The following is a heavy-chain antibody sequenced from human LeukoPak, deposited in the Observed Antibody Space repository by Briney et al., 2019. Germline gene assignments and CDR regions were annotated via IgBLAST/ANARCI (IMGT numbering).Heavy chain of an antibody. D-gene: IGHD6-19*01. CDR2: INSDGSTT. CDR1: GFTFSSSW. V-gene: IGHV3-74*01. CDR3: ARGYTSGWYYFDY. J-gene: IGHJ4*02. Sequence: GGSLRLSCAASGFTFSSSWMHWVRQAPGKGLVWVSRINSDGSTTSYADSVKGLFTISRDNAKNTLYLQMNSLRAEDTAVYYCARGYTSGWYYFDYWGQGTLVTVSS.